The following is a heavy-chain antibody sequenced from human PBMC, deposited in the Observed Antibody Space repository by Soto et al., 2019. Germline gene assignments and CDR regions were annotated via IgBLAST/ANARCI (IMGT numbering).Heavy chain of an antibody. V-gene: IGHV5-51*01. J-gene: IGHJ4*02. CDR1: GYAFTTFW. CDR3: ARLSKYYASSDKYPFEY. CDR2: IYPGDSDT. Sequence: PGESLKISCKGSGYAFTTFWIGWVRQMPGKGLEWMGIIYPGDSDTRYGPSFQGQVTISADKSISTAYLHWNSLKASDTATYYCARLSKYYASSDKYPFEYWGQGPQATVPS. D-gene: IGHD3-10*01.